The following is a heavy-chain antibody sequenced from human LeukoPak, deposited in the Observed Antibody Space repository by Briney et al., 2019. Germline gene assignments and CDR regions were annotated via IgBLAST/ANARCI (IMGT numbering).Heavy chain of an antibody. CDR2: ISYDGSNK. J-gene: IGHJ6*02. CDR1: GFTFSSYA. CDR3: AREGYSSGWYSVRYYYGMDV. D-gene: IGHD6-19*01. V-gene: IGHV3-30-3*01. Sequence: GGSLRLSCAASGFTFSSYAMHWVRQAPGKGLEWVAVISYDGSNKYYADSVKGRFTISRDNSKNTLYLQMNSLRAEDTAVYYCAREGYSSGWYSVRYYYGMDVWGQGTTVTVSS.